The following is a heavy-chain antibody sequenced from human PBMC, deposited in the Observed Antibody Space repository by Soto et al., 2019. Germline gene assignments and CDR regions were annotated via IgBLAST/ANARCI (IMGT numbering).Heavy chain of an antibody. CDR2: IYHSGST. CDR3: ARAVARPYYYAMAV. Sequence: SENLSLTCSVSGYSISSGYYWGWIRQPPGKGLEWIGSIYHSGSTYYNPSLKSRVTISVDTSKNQFSLKLSSVTAADTAVYYWARAVARPYYYAMAVRGQGTTVTVS. V-gene: IGHV4-38-2*02. J-gene: IGHJ6*02. D-gene: IGHD5-12*01. CDR1: GYSISSGYY.